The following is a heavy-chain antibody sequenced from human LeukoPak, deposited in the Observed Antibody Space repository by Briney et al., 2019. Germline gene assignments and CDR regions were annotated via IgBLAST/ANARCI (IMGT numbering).Heavy chain of an antibody. D-gene: IGHD6-13*01. CDR1: GFKFSSNS. V-gene: IGHV3-21*01. Sequence: GGSLRLSCAASGFKFSSNSMNWVRQAPGKGLEWVSFISTSGSYIYYADSVKGRFTISRDNAKNSLYLQMNSLRAEDTAVYYCARASSSWYYFDYWGQGTLVTVSS. CDR3: ARASSSWYYFDY. CDR2: ISTSGSYI. J-gene: IGHJ4*02.